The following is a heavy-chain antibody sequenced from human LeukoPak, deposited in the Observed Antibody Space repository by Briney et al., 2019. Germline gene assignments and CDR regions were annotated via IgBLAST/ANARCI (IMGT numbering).Heavy chain of an antibody. V-gene: IGHV5-51*01. D-gene: IGHD6-6*01. CDR1: GYTFTNDW. Sequence: GESLKISCKASGYTFTNDWIGWVRQMPGKGLEWMGIIYPGIYPGDSNTRYSPSFQGQVTISADKSISTAYLQWSSLKASDTAMYYCARHGEGAARAPFDYWGQGTLVTVSS. CDR2: IYPGIYPGDSNT. CDR3: ARHGEGAARAPFDY. J-gene: IGHJ4*02.